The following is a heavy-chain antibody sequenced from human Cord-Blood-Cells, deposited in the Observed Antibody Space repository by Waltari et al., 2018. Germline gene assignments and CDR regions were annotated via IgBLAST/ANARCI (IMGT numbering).Heavy chain of an antibody. J-gene: IGHJ6*02. CDR3: AKNVPPYSSSYYYYGMDV. Sequence: QVQLVESGGGVVQPGRSLRLSCAASGFTFSSHGMHWVRQAPGKGLEWVAVISYDGSNKYYADSVKGRFTISRDNSKNTLYLQMNSLRAEDTAVYYCAKNVPPYSSSYYYYGMDVWGQGTTVTVSS. CDR2: ISYDGSNK. CDR1: GFTFSSHG. V-gene: IGHV3-30*18. D-gene: IGHD6-6*01.